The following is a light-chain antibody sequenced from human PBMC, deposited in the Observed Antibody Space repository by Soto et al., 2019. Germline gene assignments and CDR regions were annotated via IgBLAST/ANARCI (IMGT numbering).Light chain of an antibody. J-gene: IGKJ1*01. CDR2: AAS. CDR3: QQYYSYPPT. CDR1: QGISSY. V-gene: IGKV1-8*01. Sequence: AIRMTQSPSSFSASTGDRVTITCRASQGISSYLAWYQQKPGKAPKLLIYAASTLQSGVPSRFSGSGSGTDFTLTISCLQSEDFATYYCQQYYSYPPTFGQGTKGEI.